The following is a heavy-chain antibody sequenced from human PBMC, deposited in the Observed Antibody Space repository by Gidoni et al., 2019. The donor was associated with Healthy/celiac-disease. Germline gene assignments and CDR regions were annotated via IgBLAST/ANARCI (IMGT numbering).Heavy chain of an antibody. CDR2: IRSKAYGGTT. Sequence: EVQLVESGGGLVKPGRSLRLSCTASGFTFGDYAMSWFRQARGKGLEWVGFIRSKAYGGTTEYAASVKGRFTISRDDSKSIAYLQMNSLKTEDTAVYYCTRKRYGSGSDYFDYWGQGTLVTVSS. V-gene: IGHV3-49*05. CDR3: TRKRYGSGSDYFDY. CDR1: GFTFGDYA. D-gene: IGHD3-10*01. J-gene: IGHJ4*02.